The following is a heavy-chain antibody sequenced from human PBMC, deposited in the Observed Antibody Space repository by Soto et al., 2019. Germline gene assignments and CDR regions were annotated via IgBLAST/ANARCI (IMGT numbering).Heavy chain of an antibody. J-gene: IGHJ4*02. Sequence: PGGSLRLSCAASGFTFSSYGMHWVRQAPGKGLEWVAVIWYDGSNKYYADSVKGRFTISRDNSKNTLYLQMNSLRAEDTAVYYCASARSAAAGPFDYWGQGTLVTSPQ. CDR1: GFTFSSYG. V-gene: IGHV3-33*01. CDR2: IWYDGSNK. CDR3: ASARSAAAGPFDY. D-gene: IGHD6-13*01.